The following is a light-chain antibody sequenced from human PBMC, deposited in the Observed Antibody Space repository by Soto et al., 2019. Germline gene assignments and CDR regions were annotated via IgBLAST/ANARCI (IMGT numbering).Light chain of an antibody. CDR2: NSN. CDR1: SSNIGSNT. V-gene: IGLV1-44*01. Sequence: QLVLTQPPSASGTPGQIVTISCSGSSSNIGSNTVNWYQQLPGTAPKLLIFNSNQRPSGVPDRFSGSRSGTSASLAVSGLQSEDEADYYCAAWDDSLNAVLFGGGTKLTVL. CDR3: AAWDDSLNAVL. J-gene: IGLJ2*01.